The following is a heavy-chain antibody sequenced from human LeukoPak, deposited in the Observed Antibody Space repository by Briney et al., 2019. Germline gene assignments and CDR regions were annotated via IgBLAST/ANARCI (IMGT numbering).Heavy chain of an antibody. Sequence: QXPGQXXXXMGWINPNSGGTNYAQKFQGRVTMTRDTSISTAYMELSRLRSDDTAVYYCARDAGGYNWFDPWGQGTLVTVSS. CDR3: ARDAGGYNWFDP. D-gene: IGHD3-10*01. V-gene: IGHV1-2*02. J-gene: IGHJ5*02. CDR2: INPNSGGT.